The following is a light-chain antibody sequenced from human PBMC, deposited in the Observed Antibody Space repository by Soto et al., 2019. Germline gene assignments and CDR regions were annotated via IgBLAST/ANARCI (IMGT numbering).Light chain of an antibody. CDR3: QQFGDLTFI. CDR2: DAS. CDR1: QDINNY. V-gene: IGKV1-33*01. Sequence: DIKMTQSPSSLSASVGDRVTITCQASQDINNYLNWYQQKPGQAPKLLIYDASDLEMGVPSRFSGSGSGTHFTLTISGLQPEDIATYYCQQFGDLTFIFGPGTRLEI. J-gene: IGKJ5*01.